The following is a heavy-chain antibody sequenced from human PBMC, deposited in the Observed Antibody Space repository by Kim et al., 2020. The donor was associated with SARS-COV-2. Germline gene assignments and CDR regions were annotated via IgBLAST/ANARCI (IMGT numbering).Heavy chain of an antibody. CDR3: AKDLLRGWYVNGMCG. D-gene: IGHD6-19*01. CDR1: GFMFSSYA. CDR2: MNTNGLTA. Sequence: GGSLRLSCAASGFMFSSYAMGWVRQAPGKGLEWVSNMNTNGLTAYYADSVRGRFTISRDETESTVILQMNNLRAEDTAKYYCAKDLLRGWYVNGMCGWG. V-gene: IGHV3-23*01. J-gene: IGHJ6*02.